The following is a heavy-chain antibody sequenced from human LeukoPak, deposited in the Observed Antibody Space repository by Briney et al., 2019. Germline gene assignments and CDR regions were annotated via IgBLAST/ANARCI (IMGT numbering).Heavy chain of an antibody. CDR1: GSTFSDSW. Sequence: GGSLRLSCAPSGSTFSDSWMHWVRQVPGKGPEWLSRTSKDGSDTVYAASAKGRVTASRDNAKNTVYLELTTLRPYDTSVYYCARGGYSGSYYRFSWGRGTLVTVAS. V-gene: IGHV3-74*01. D-gene: IGHD5-12*01. J-gene: IGHJ4*02. CDR3: ARGGYSGSYYRFS. CDR2: TSKDGSDT.